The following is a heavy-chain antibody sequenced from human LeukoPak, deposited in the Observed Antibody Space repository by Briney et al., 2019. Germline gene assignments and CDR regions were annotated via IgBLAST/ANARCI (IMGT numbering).Heavy chain of an antibody. Sequence: GESLKISCKGSGYGFTTCWIGWVRQMPGKGLEWMGVINPGNSDTRYSPSFQGQVTISADKSITTAYLQWSSLKASDTAMYYCARRSYYDSGGYYYDFWGQGTLVTVSS. V-gene: IGHV5-51*01. CDR2: INPGNSDT. CDR3: ARRSYYDSGGYYYDF. J-gene: IGHJ4*02. CDR1: GYGFTTCW. D-gene: IGHD3-22*01.